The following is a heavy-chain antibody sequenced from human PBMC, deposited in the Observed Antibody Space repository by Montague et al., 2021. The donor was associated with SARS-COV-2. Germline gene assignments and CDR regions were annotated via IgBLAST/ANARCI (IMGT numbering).Heavy chain of an antibody. CDR3: ARQPYLASAYYFDY. J-gene: IGHJ4*02. D-gene: IGHD3-10*01. V-gene: IGHV4-59*01. CDR2: IFHSGHT. CDR1: GASITTYY. Sequence: SETLSLTCSVSGASITTYYWSWIRQAPGKGLEWIAYIFHSGHTNYNPSLGSRVAISIDTSRDQFSPSLTSITAADTAVYYCARQPYLASAYYFDYWGLGTLVTVSS.